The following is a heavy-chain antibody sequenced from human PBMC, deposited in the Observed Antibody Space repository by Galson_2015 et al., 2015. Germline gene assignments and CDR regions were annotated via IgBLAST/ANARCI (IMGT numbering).Heavy chain of an antibody. Sequence: LRLSCAASGFTFSSYAMSWVRQAPGKGLEWVSAISGSGGSAYDADSVKGRFTIPRDNSENTLYLQMNSLRAEDTAVYYCAKDWKPALNDYGLFDYWGQGTLVTVSS. J-gene: IGHJ4*02. CDR3: AKDWKPALNDYGLFDY. CDR2: ISGSGGSA. V-gene: IGHV3-23*01. CDR1: GFTFSSYA. D-gene: IGHD3-10*01.